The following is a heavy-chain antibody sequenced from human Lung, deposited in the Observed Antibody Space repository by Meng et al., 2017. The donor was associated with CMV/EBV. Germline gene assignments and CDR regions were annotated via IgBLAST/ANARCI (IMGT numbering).Heavy chain of an antibody. J-gene: IGHJ6*02. CDR3: ARGQVQCSTINCHDYRFSGMDV. D-gene: IGHD2/OR15-2a*01. Sequence: ASXXVSXKASGYTFSYYDIIWVRQASGQGLEWVGWMNPNRGNTAYAQKFQGRVTMTRDTSTSIAYMELSSLRSGDTAVYYCARGQVQCSTINCHDYRFSGMDVXGQGXTVTVS. CDR1: GYTFSYYD. V-gene: IGHV1-8*01. CDR2: MNPNRGNT.